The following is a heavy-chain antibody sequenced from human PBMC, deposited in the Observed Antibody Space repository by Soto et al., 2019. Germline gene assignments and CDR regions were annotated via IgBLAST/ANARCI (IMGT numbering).Heavy chain of an antibody. D-gene: IGHD6-19*01. CDR2: RNPNSRNT. V-gene: IGHV1-8*01. J-gene: IGHJ4*02. CDR1: RYTFTSYD. CDR3: ARSLFVGSGWYLY. Sequence: GSVKVSCNPSRYTFTSYDINWVRQATGQGLEWMRWRNPNSRNTGYAQKFQGRVTMTRNTSISTAYMALSSMRSEDTAVYYCARSLFVGSGWYLYWGEGTVVTISP.